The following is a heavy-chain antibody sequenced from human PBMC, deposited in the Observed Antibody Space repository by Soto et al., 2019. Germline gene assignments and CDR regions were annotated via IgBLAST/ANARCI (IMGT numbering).Heavy chain of an antibody. D-gene: IGHD2-21*01. J-gene: IGHJ6*02. V-gene: IGHV5-51*01. Sequence: GESLKISCRGSGYSFASFWIGWVRQMPGKGLEWMGIIYPGDSDTRYSPSFQGQVTISADKSISTAYLQWSSLKASDTAMYYCARLGFDFYTLSPYHNVLHYYGVDVWGQGTTVTVSS. CDR3: ARLGFDFYTLSPYHNVLHYYGVDV. CDR2: IYPGDSDT. CDR1: GYSFASFW.